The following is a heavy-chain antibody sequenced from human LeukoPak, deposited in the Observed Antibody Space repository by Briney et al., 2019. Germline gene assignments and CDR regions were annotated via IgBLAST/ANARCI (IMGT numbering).Heavy chain of an antibody. D-gene: IGHD3-22*01. Sequence: PGGALRLSCAASGFTFSSYSMNWVRQAPGKGLEWVSSISSSSSYIYYAASVKGRFTISRDNAKNSLYLQMNSLRAEDTAVYYCARERQITMIVPDYFDYWGQGTLVTVSS. V-gene: IGHV3-21*01. CDR1: GFTFSSYS. CDR3: ARERQITMIVPDYFDY. J-gene: IGHJ4*02. CDR2: ISSSSSYI.